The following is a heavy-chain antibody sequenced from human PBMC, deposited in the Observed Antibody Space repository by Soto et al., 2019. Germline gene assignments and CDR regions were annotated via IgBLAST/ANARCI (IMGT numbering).Heavy chain of an antibody. Sequence: LRLSCAASGFTFSTYAMIWVRKAPGKGLEWVSAISGSGDSTYYADSVKGRFTISRDNSKNTLYLQMSSLRAEDTAIYYCAKDSFINLRGYDSYWGQGTLVTVSS. CDR1: GFTFSTYA. CDR3: AKDSFINLRGYDSY. D-gene: IGHD5-12*01. CDR2: ISGSGDST. V-gene: IGHV3-23*01. J-gene: IGHJ4*02.